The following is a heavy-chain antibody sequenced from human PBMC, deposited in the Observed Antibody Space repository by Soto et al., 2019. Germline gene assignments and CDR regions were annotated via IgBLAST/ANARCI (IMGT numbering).Heavy chain of an antibody. V-gene: IGHV1-3*01. CDR3: ATPQDYDGCLDS. D-gene: IGHD3-22*01. J-gene: IGHJ4*02. CDR1: GYTFTIYN. Sequence: ASVKVSCKTPGYTFTIYNIHWVLQAPGQRLERMGWINVGDGNTRYSQKFQGRLTLTRDTPGNTAYLELNSLISEDTAVYYCATPQDYDGCLDSWGQGTLVTVS. CDR2: INVGDGNT.